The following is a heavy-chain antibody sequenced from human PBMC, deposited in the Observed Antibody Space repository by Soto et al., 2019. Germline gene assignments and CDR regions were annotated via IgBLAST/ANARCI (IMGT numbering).Heavy chain of an antibody. CDR1: GFTFSSYS. D-gene: IGHD2-2*01. CDR3: ARATRESKHDDY. V-gene: IGHV3-48*01. CDR2: ISSSSSTI. Sequence: GGSLRLSCAASGFTFSSYSINWVRQAPGKGLEWVSYISSSSSTIYYADSVKGRFTISRDNDKNSLYLQMNSMRAEDTAVYYCARATRESKHDDYWGQGTMLTVSS. J-gene: IGHJ4*02.